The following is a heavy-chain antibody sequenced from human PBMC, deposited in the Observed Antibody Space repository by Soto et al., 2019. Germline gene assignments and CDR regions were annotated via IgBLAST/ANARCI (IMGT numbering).Heavy chain of an antibody. CDR3: ARQRWELLRGGDYYFDY. CDR2: IYYSGST. Sequence: SETLSLTCTVSGGSISSSSYYWGWIRQPPGKGLEWIGSIYYSGSTYYNPSLKSRVTISVDTSKNQFSLKLSSVTAADTAVYYCARQRWELLRGGDYYFDYWGQGTLVTVSS. CDR1: GGSISSSSYY. D-gene: IGHD1-26*01. V-gene: IGHV4-39*01. J-gene: IGHJ4*02.